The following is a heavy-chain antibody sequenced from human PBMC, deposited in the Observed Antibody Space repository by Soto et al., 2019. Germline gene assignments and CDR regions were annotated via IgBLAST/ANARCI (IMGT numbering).Heavy chain of an antibody. Sequence: EVQLVESGGGLVKPGGSLRLSCAASGFTFSSYGMNWVRQAPGKGLEWVSSISSSSTYIYYADSVKGRFTISRDNAKNSLYLQMNSLRAEDTAVYYCARDQFSGWYGGVDYWGQGTLVTVSS. CDR1: GFTFSSYG. V-gene: IGHV3-21*01. D-gene: IGHD6-19*01. CDR3: ARDQFSGWYGGVDY. J-gene: IGHJ4*02. CDR2: ISSSSTYI.